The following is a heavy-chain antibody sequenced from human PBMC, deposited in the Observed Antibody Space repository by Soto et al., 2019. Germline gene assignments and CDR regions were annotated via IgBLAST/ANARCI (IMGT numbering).Heavy chain of an antibody. Sequence: GGSLRLSCAASGFTFSNAWMSWVRQAPGKGLEWVGRIKSKTDGGTTDYAAPVKGRLTISRDDSKNTLYLQMNSLKTEDTAVYYCTTDRGSRYSSSWYDWSYFDYWGQGTLVTVSS. D-gene: IGHD6-13*01. J-gene: IGHJ4*02. V-gene: IGHV3-15*01. CDR2: IKSKTDGGTT. CDR1: GFTFSNAW. CDR3: TTDRGSRYSSSWYDWSYFDY.